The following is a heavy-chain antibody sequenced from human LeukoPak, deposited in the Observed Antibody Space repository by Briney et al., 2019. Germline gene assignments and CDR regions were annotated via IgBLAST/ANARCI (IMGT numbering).Heavy chain of an antibody. J-gene: IGHJ3*02. CDR3: AREYYDILTGYLGAFDI. V-gene: IGHV4-38-2*02. CDR1: GYSISSGYY. Sequence: SETLSLTCTVSGYSISSGYYWGWIRQPPGKGLEWIGSIYHSGSTYYNPSLKSRVTISVDTSKNQFSLKLSSVTAADTAVYYCAREYYDILTGYLGAFDIWGQGTMVTVSS. D-gene: IGHD3-9*01. CDR2: IYHSGST.